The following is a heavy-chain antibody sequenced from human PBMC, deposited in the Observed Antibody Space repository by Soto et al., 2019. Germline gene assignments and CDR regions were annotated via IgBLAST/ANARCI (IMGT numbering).Heavy chain of an antibody. J-gene: IGHJ6*03. D-gene: IGHD3-10*01. Sequence: SETLSLTCTVSGDSISKNNFYWGWIRQPPGKGLEWIGSIYYSGSTYYNPSLKSRVTISVDTSNNQLSLKLSSVTAADTAVYYFALHYGYYSHYMDVWTKGSTVTVXS. CDR2: IYYSGST. CDR1: GDSISKNNFY. CDR3: ALHYGYYSHYMDV. V-gene: IGHV4-39*01.